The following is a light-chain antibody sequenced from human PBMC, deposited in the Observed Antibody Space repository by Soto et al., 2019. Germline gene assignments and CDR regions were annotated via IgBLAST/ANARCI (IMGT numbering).Light chain of an antibody. Sequence: DIQMTQSPSSLFASVGDRVTITCRASQFIGRYLNWYQQKPGKAPKLLIFAASTLQSGVPSRFSGFSSGTDFTLTIRSLQPEDFATYYCQQSYSSLFTFGGGTKVEIK. CDR1: QFIGRY. V-gene: IGKV1-39*01. CDR2: AAS. CDR3: QQSYSSLFT. J-gene: IGKJ4*02.